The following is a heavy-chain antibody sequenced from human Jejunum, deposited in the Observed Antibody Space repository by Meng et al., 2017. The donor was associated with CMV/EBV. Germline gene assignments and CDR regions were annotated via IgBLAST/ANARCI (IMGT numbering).Heavy chain of an antibody. J-gene: IGHJ3*01. Sequence: GFALRSWNMNWVRQAPGKGLEWVSSISGNSNYLYYADSLKGRFTISRDNAKNSLYLQMDSLRAEDTAVYYCAKDLYYGDPAAFPLWGQGTMVTVSS. V-gene: IGHV3-21*01. D-gene: IGHD2-21*01. CDR3: AKDLYYGDPAAFPL. CDR2: ISGNSNYL. CDR1: GFALRSWN.